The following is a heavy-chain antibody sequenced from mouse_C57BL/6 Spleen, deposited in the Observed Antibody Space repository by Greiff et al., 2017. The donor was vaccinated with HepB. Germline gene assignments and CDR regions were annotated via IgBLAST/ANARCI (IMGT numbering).Heavy chain of an antibody. CDR3: TGYGSSYEAWFAY. CDR1: GFTFSNYW. D-gene: IGHD1-1*01. CDR2: IRLKSDNYAT. V-gene: IGHV6-3*01. Sequence: EVKLMESGGGLVQPGGSMKLSCVASGFTFSNYWMNWVRQSPEKGLEWVAQIRLKSDNYATHYAESVKGRFTISRDDYKSSVYLQMNNLRAEDTGIYYCTGYGSSYEAWFAYWGQGTLVTVSA. J-gene: IGHJ3*01.